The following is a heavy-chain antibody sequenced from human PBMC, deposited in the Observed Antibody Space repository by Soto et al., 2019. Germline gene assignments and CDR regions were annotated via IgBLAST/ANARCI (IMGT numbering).Heavy chain of an antibody. CDR2: IYYSGST. D-gene: IGHD3-3*01. V-gene: IGHV4-39*01. J-gene: IGHJ6*02. CDR3: ARLGAVSLYYYSGMDV. CDR1: GGSISSSSYY. Sequence: SETLSLTCTVSGGSISSSSYYWGWIRQPPGKGLEWIGSIYYSGSTYYNPSLKSRVTISVDTSKNQFSLKLSSVTAADTAVYYCARLGAVSLYYYSGMDVWGQGTTVTVSS.